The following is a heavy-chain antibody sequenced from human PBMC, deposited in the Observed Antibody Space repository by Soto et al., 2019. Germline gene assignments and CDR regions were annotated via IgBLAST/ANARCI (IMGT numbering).Heavy chain of an antibody. Sequence: QVQLVQSGAEVKKPGSSVKVSCKASGGTFSSYAISWVRQAPGQGLEWMGGIIPIFGTANSAQKFQGRVTITADKSTSTADVEVSSLGSEDTAVYYCASVGYCTNGVCQAHYYYYGMDVWGQGTTVTVSS. CDR3: ASVGYCTNGVCQAHYYYYGMDV. J-gene: IGHJ6*02. CDR1: GGTFSSYA. CDR2: IIPIFGTA. D-gene: IGHD2-8*01. V-gene: IGHV1-69*06.